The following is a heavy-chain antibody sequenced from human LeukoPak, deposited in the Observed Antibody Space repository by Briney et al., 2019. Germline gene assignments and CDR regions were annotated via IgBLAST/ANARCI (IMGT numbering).Heavy chain of an antibody. Sequence: KPSETLSLTCAVYGGSFSGYYWSWIRQPPGKGLEWIGEINHSGSTNYNLSLKSRVTISVDTSKNQFSLKLSSVTAADTAVYYCARGGPDILTGYYKGRHDYWGQGTLVTVSS. CDR2: INHSGST. CDR3: ARGGPDILTGYYKGRHDY. J-gene: IGHJ4*02. CDR1: GGSFSGYY. V-gene: IGHV4-34*01. D-gene: IGHD3-9*01.